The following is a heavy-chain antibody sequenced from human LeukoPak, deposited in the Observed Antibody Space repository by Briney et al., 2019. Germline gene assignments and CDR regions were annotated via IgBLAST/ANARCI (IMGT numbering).Heavy chain of an antibody. Sequence: GGSLRLSCAASGFTFSSYSMNWVRQAPGKGLEWVSSIRSSSSYIYYADSVKGRFTISRDNAKTSLYLQMNSLRAEDTAVYYCARHLSGITGYTYGRGIDYWGQGTLVTVSS. CDR3: ARHLSGITGYTYGRGIDY. V-gene: IGHV3-21*01. CDR2: IRSSSSYI. J-gene: IGHJ4*02. CDR1: GFTFSSYS. D-gene: IGHD5-18*01.